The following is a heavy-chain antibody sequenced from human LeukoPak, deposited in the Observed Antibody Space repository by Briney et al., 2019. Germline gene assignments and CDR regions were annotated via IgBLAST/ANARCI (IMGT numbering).Heavy chain of an antibody. V-gene: IGHV1-2*02. J-gene: IGHJ5*02. Sequence: ASVKVSCKASGYTFTGYYMHWVRQAPGQGLEWMGWINPNSGGTNYAQKFQGRVTMTRDTSISTAYMELSRLRSDDTAVYYCARTGPWYYYGSGSFNWFDPWGQGTLVTVSS. CDR1: GYTFTGYY. CDR3: ARTGPWYYYGSGSFNWFDP. CDR2: INPNSGGT. D-gene: IGHD3-10*01.